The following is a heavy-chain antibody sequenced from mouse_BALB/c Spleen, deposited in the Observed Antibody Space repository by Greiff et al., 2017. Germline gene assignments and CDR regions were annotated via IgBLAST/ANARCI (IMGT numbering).Heavy chain of an antibody. CDR3: ARGLRQGSFYAMDY. J-gene: IGHJ4*01. V-gene: IGHV14-3*02. D-gene: IGHD2-4*01. CDR1: GFNIKDTY. CDR2: IDPANGNT. Sequence: EVKLVESGAELVKPGASVKLSCTASGFNIKDTYMHWVKQRPEQGLEWIGRIDPANGNTKYDPKFQGKATITADTSSNTAYLQLSSLTSEDTAVYYCARGLRQGSFYAMDYWGQGTSVTVSS.